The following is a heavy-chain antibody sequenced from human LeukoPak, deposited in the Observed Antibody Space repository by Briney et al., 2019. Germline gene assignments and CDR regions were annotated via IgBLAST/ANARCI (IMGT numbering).Heavy chain of an antibody. CDR3: AKIPYYGDYAPFDY. V-gene: IGHV3-23*01. CDR2: ISGSGGST. D-gene: IGHD4-17*01. Sequence: PGGSLRLSCAASGFTFSSYAMSWVGQAPGKGLEWVSAISGSGGSTYYADSVKGRFTISRDNSKNTLYLQMNSLRAEDTAVYYCAKIPYYGDYAPFDYWGQGTLVTVSS. J-gene: IGHJ4*02. CDR1: GFTFSSYA.